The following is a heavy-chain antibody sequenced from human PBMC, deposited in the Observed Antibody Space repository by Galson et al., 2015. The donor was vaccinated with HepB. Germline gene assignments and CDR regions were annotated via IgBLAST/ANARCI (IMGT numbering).Heavy chain of an antibody. Sequence: CAASGFTLSNYYMSWVRQAPGKGLEWVANINKDGSDKYYVDSVKGRFTISRDNAKNSMYLQMDSLRTEDTAIYYCARDMVVAGGGDWFDPWGRGTLVTVSS. D-gene: IGHD2-15*01. J-gene: IGHJ5*02. CDR1: GFTLSNYY. CDR2: INKDGSDK. V-gene: IGHV3-7*01. CDR3: ARDMVVAGGGDWFDP.